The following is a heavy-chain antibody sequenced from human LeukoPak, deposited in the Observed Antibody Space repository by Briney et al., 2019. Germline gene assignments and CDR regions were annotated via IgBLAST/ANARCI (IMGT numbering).Heavy chain of an antibody. J-gene: IGHJ5*02. V-gene: IGHV3-11*01. CDR3: ARDDCSGGTCYPDP. CDR1: GFTFSDYY. D-gene: IGHD2-15*01. CDR2: ISSSGDTM. Sequence: GGSLRLSCAASGFTFSDYYMTWIRQAPGKGLEWLSYISSSGDTMYYADSVKGRFTISRDNAKHSLYLQMNSLRAEDTALYYCARDDCSGGTCYPDPWGQGTLVIVSS.